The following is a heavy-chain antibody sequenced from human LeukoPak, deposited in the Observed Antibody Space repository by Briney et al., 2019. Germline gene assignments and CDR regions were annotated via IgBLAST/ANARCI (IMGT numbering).Heavy chain of an antibody. Sequence: GASVKVSCKTSGYSFTAHYIHWVRQAPGQGLEWVGWINPNSDGTSYAQKFQGRVTMTRDTSINTVYMVVNRLTSDDTAVYYCARGGRRFHFDYWGQGTPVTVSS. V-gene: IGHV1-2*02. CDR3: ARGGRRFHFDY. J-gene: IGHJ4*02. D-gene: IGHD3-10*01. CDR1: GYSFTAHY. CDR2: INPNSDGT.